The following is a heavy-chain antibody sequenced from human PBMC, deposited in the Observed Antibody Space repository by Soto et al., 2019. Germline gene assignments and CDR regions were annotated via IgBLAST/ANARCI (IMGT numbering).Heavy chain of an antibody. J-gene: IGHJ5*02. Sequence: QVQLVQSGAEVKKPGASVKVSCKASGYTFTGYYMHWVRQAPGQGLEWMGWINPNSGGTNYAQKFQGWVTMTRDTSISTAYMELSRLRSDDTAVYYCARGGDRAAAGTYWCDPWGQGTLVTFSS. D-gene: IGHD6-13*01. V-gene: IGHV1-2*04. CDR3: ARGGDRAAAGTYWCDP. CDR2: INPNSGGT. CDR1: GYTFTGYY.